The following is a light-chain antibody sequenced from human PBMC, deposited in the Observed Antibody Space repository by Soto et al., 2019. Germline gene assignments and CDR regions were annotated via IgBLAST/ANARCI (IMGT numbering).Light chain of an antibody. J-gene: IGKJ1*01. V-gene: IGKV1-5*03. Sequence: DIKMTQSPSTLSGSVGDRVTITCRASQTSSSWLAWYQQKPGKAPKLLIYKASTLKSGVPSRVSGSGSGTEFTLTISSLQPDDFATYYCQHYNSYSEAFGQGTKVEL. CDR2: KAS. CDR3: QHYNSYSEA. CDR1: QTSSSW.